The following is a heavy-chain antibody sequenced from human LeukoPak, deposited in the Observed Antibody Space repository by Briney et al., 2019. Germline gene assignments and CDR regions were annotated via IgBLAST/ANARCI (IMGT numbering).Heavy chain of an antibody. CDR2: ISYDGSNK. V-gene: IGHV3-30*03. Sequence: GRSLRLSCAASGFTFSSYGMHWVRQAPGKGLEWVAVISYDGSNKYYADSVKGRFTISRDNSKNTLYLQMNSLRAEDTAVYYCARDIGSSGSFGYFDYWGQGTLVTVSS. D-gene: IGHD1-26*01. CDR3: ARDIGSSGSFGYFDY. J-gene: IGHJ4*02. CDR1: GFTFSSYG.